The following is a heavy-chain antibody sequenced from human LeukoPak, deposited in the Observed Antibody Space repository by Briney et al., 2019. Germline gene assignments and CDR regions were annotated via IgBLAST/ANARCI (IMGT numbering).Heavy chain of an antibody. J-gene: IGHJ4*02. Sequence: ASVKVSCKASGYTFTSYYMHWVRQAPGEGPEWMGIINPTGGSTSYAQKFQGRVTMTRDTSTSTVYMELSSLRSEDTAVYYCARDHYHKIHSAMVTAPDYWGQGTLVIVSS. CDR3: ARDHYHKIHSAMVTAPDY. CDR2: INPTGGST. D-gene: IGHD2-21*02. V-gene: IGHV1-46*01. CDR1: GYTFTSYY.